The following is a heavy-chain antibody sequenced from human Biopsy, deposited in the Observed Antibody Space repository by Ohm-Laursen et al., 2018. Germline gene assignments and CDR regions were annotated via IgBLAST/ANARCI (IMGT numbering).Heavy chain of an antibody. CDR3: ATELLPPGVGGPWLDP. Sequence: SLRLSCAASGVTLSGYAMNWVRQAPGKGLEWVSSISASSSYIHYADSVKGRFTVSRDNAKNSLYLQMNSLRAADTAKYYCATELLPPGVGGPWLDPWGQGTLVTVSS. CDR2: ISASSSYI. J-gene: IGHJ5*02. D-gene: IGHD3-10*01. CDR1: GVTLSGYA. V-gene: IGHV3-21*06.